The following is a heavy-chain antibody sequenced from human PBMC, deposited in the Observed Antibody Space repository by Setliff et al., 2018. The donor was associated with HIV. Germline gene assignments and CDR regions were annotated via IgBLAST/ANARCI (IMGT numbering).Heavy chain of an antibody. V-gene: IGHV4-31*03. CDR1: GGSISSGGYY. CDR2: IYYSGST. J-gene: IGHJ4*02. D-gene: IGHD3-22*01. Sequence: SETLSLTCTVSGGSISSGGYYWSWIRQHPGKGLEWIGYIYYSGSTYYNPSLKSRVTISVDTSKNQFSLKLSSVTAADTAVYYCARDFISDSSGYYSSHFDCWGQGTLVTAPQ. CDR3: ARDFISDSSGYYSSHFDC.